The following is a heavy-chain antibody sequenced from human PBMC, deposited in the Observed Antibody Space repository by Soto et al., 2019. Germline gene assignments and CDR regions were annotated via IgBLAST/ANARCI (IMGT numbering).Heavy chain of an antibody. CDR3: ARYYRGSGRYFFDY. CDR2: INQDGGVT. J-gene: IGHJ4*02. Sequence: EVQLVESGGGLVQPGGSLRLSCVASGFTFMSSFMGWVRQAPGKGLEWVANINQDGGVTYYVDSVEGRFTIFRDNAKDSLYLQRHSLRAEDTDVYYCARYYRGSGRYFFDYWGQGTLVTVSS. CDR1: GFTFMSSF. D-gene: IGHD6-19*01. V-gene: IGHV3-7*03.